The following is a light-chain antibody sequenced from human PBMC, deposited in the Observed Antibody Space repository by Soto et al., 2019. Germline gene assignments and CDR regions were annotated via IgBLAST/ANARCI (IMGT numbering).Light chain of an antibody. CDR2: KAS. V-gene: IGKV1-5*03. CDR1: QSISIW. J-gene: IGKJ1*01. CDR3: QQYNNYPWT. Sequence: DIQMTQSPSTLSASVGDRVTITCRASQSISIWLAWYQQKPGKAPKLLISKASSLESGVPSRFIGSGSGTEFTLTISSLQPDDFATYYCQQYNNYPWTFGQGTKVEIK.